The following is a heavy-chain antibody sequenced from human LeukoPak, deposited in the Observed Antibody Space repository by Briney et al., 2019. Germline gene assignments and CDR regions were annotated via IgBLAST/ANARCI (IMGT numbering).Heavy chain of an antibody. CDR3: VKASYSSGWYGDY. CDR2: FISIGDIP. Sequence: GGSLRLSCSVFGFTFSATAMHWVRKAPGKGLKYFSAFISIGDIPYYVDSVKGRLTISRENSQNALCLHISSLRADDTVVYYCVKASYSSGWYGDYWGQGTLVTVS. J-gene: IGHJ4*02. D-gene: IGHD6-13*01. CDR1: GFTFSATA. V-gene: IGHV3-64D*06.